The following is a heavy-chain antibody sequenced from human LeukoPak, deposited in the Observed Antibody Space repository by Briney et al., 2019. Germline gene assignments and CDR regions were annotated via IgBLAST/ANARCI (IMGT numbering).Heavy chain of an antibody. V-gene: IGHV1-18*01. CDR1: GYTLTELS. D-gene: IGHD2-15*01. CDR2: ISAYNGNT. Sequence: ASVKVSCKVSGYTLTELSMHWVRQAPGQGLEWMGWISAYNGNTNYAQKLQGRVTMTTDTSTSTAYMELRSLRSDDTAVYYCAREGYCSGGSCYSRGYYYYYGMDVWGQGTTVTVSS. CDR3: AREGYCSGGSCYSRGYYYYYGMDV. J-gene: IGHJ6*02.